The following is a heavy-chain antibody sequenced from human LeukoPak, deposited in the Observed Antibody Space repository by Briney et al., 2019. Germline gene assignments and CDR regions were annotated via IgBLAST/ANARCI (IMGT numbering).Heavy chain of an antibody. J-gene: IGHJ4*02. CDR3: ARGSLTRVWNPTWGFWEY. CDR1: GGSFSDYY. Sequence: PSETLSLTCAVYGGSFSDYYWSWIRQPPGKGLEWIGEINHSGSTNYNPSLKSRVTISVDTSKNQFSLKLSSVTAADTAVYYCARGSLTRVWNPTWGFWEYWGQGTLVTVSS. D-gene: IGHD3-3*01. CDR2: INHSGST. V-gene: IGHV4-34*01.